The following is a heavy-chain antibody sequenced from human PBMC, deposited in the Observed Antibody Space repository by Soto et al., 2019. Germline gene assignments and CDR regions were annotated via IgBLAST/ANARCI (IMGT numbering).Heavy chain of an antibody. CDR1: GFTFSSFS. D-gene: IGHD6-6*01. J-gene: IGHJ4*02. V-gene: IGHV3-48*02. CDR2: ISSSSSTI. Sequence: GGSLRLSCAASGFTFSSFSMNWVRQAPGKGLEWVSYISSSSSTIYYADSVKGRFAISRDNAKSTLYLQMNSLRDEDTAAYYCARDGLYSSSYFDYWGQGTLVTVSS. CDR3: ARDGLYSSSYFDY.